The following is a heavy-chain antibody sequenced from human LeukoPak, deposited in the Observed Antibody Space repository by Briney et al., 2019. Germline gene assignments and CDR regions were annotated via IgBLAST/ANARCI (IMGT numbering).Heavy chain of an antibody. CDR1: GGSISSGTHY. J-gene: IGHJ6*02. CDR2: IYNTGSA. D-gene: IGHD2-2*01. V-gene: IGHV4-31*11. Sequence: SETLSLTCAASGGSISSGTHYWNWIRQHPGQGLEWIGHIYNTGSAYYNPSLMSRVSISIDTSENQFSLKLSSVTAADTAVYYCASTHCASPSCYSYYYSGLDVWGQGTTVIVSS. CDR3: ASTHCASPSCYSYYYSGLDV.